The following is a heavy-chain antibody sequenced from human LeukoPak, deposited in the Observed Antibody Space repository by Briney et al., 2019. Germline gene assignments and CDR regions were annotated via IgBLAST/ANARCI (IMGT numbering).Heavy chain of an antibody. CDR2: IIPILGMA. D-gene: IGHD3-16*01. Sequence: ASVKVSCKASGGTFSSYTISWVRQAPGQGLEWMGRIIPILGMANYAQKFQGRVTITADKSTSTAYMELSSLRPEDTAVYYCARGETPRIWGQGTLVTVSS. CDR1: GGTFSSYT. V-gene: IGHV1-69*02. J-gene: IGHJ4*02. CDR3: ARGETPRI.